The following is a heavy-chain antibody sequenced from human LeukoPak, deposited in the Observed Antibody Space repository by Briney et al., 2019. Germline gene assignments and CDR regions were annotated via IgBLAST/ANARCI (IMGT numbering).Heavy chain of an antibody. CDR2: INPKSGGT. J-gene: IGHJ6*03. D-gene: IGHD2-21*02. CDR1: GYTFTGYY. Sequence: ASVKVSCKASGYTFTGYYMHWVRQAPGQGLEWMGWINPKSGGTNYAQKFQGRVTMTTDTSTSTAYMELRSLRSDDTAVYYCAREADCGGDCYSMLMDVWGKGTTVTVSS. V-gene: IGHV1-2*02. CDR3: AREADCGGDCYSMLMDV.